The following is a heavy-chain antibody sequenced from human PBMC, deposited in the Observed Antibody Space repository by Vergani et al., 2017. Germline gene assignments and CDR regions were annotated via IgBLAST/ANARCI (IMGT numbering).Heavy chain of an antibody. CDR1: GFTFSSYA. V-gene: IGHV3-30-3*01. CDR2: ISYDGSNK. CDR3: ARDLVRSWFGELSNYFDY. Sequence: QVQLVESGGGVVQPGRSLRLSCAASGFTFSSYAMHWVRQAPGKGMEWVAVISYDGSNKYYADSLKGRFTISRDNSKNTLYLQMNSLRAEDTAVYYCARDLVRSWFGELSNYFDYWGQGTLVTVSS. J-gene: IGHJ4*02. D-gene: IGHD3-10*01.